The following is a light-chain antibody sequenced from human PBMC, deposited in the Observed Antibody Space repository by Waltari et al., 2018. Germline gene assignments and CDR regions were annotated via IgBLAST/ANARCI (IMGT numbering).Light chain of an antibody. J-gene: IGLJ2*01. CDR2: DVT. CDR1: SSDVGGYDL. V-gene: IGLV2-23*02. CDR3: CSYAGNRIWI. Sequence: QSALAQPASVSGSPGRSLPIPCSGSSSDVGGYDLVSWYQQKPGRAPKLIIPDVTERPSGVSDRFSGSKSGNTASLTISGLLPEDEADYYCCSYAGNRIWIFGGGTKVTVL.